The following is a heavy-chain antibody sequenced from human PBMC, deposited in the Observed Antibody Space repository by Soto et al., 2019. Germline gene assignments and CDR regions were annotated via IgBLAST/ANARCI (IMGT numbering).Heavy chain of an antibody. CDR3: ARGRYCLTGRCFPNWFDS. CDR1: GDSISNLDYF. CDR2: IYKSATT. Sequence: SETLSLTCSVSGDSISNLDYFWAWIRQPPGQALEYIGYIYKSATTYYNPSSESRVAISVDTLRSQFSLNVTSVTAADTAVYFCARGRYCLTGRCFPNWFDSWGQGALVTVSS. D-gene: IGHD7-27*01. J-gene: IGHJ5*01. V-gene: IGHV4-30-4*01.